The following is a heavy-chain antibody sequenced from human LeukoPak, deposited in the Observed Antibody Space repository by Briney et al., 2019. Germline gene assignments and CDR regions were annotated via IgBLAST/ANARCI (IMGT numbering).Heavy chain of an antibody. CDR2: IYYSGST. V-gene: IGHV4-39*07. CDR3: ARGSYYYGSGSYYNGAFDI. Sequence: SETLSLTCTVSGGSISSSSYYWGWIRQPPGKGLEWIGSIYYSGSTYYNPSLKSRVTISVDTSKNQFSLKLSSVTAADTAVYYCARGSYYYGSGSYYNGAFDIWGQGTMVTVSS. D-gene: IGHD3-10*01. J-gene: IGHJ3*02. CDR1: GGSISSSSYY.